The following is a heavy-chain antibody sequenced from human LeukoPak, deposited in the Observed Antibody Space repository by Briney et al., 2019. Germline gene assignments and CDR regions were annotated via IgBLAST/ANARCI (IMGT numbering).Heavy chain of an antibody. J-gene: IGHJ4*02. CDR3: ARGRAFFD. Sequence: PSETLSLTCAVSGGSISSNSYYWGWIRQPPGKGLEWIGEINQSGSTNYNPSLKSRVTISFDTSKNQFSLKLSSVTAADTAVYYCARGRAFFDWGQGTLVTVSS. V-gene: IGHV4-39*07. CDR1: GGSISSNSYY. CDR2: INQSGST. D-gene: IGHD3-3*02.